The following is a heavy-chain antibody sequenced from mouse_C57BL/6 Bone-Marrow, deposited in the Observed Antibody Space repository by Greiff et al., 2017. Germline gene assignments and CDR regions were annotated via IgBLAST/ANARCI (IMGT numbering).Heavy chain of an antibody. CDR1: GYTFTSYW. CDR3: AREEPYGYLYAMDY. V-gene: IGHV1-55*01. CDR2: IYPGSGST. D-gene: IGHD2-2*01. Sequence: QVQLQQPGAELVKPGASVKMSCKASGYTFTSYWITWVKQRPGQGLEWIGDIYPGSGSTNYNEKFKSKATLTVGTSSSTAYMQLSSLTSEDSAVYYCAREEPYGYLYAMDYWGQGTSVTVSS. J-gene: IGHJ4*01.